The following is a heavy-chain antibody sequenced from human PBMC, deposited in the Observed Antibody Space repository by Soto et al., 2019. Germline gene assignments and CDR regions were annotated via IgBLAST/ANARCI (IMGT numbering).Heavy chain of an antibody. CDR3: ARGLGGVIAPPDL. CDR2: ITGTGGST. CDR1: GFAFHSYG. D-gene: IGHD3-16*02. J-gene: IGHJ5*02. Sequence: GVSLRLSCAASGFAFHSYGMTWVRQPPGKGLEWVSAITGTGGSTYFADSVKGRFTISRDNSNDTLYLHMNSLRVEDTAVYYCARGLGGVIAPPDLWGQGTLVTVSS. V-gene: IGHV3-23*01.